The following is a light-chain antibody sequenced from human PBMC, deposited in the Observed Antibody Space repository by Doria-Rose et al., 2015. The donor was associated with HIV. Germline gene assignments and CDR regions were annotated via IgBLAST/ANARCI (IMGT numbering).Light chain of an antibody. J-gene: IGKJ1*01. CDR3: QHFDKYFSWT. Sequence: DIRLTQSPSTLSASVGDRVTITCQASQSISNWLAWYQQQPGQAPKLLIYKASTLQSGVPSRFRGSGSGTEFTLTINSLQPDDFATYYCQHFDKYFSWTFGHGTKVDIK. CDR1: QSISNW. CDR2: KAS. V-gene: IGKV1-5*03.